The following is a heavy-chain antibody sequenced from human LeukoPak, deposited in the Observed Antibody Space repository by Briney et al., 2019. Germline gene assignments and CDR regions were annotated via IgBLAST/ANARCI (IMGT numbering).Heavy chain of an antibody. Sequence: AGGSLRLSCAASGFTFSDYYMSWIRQAPGKGLEWVSSISSSGTTIYYADSVKGRFTISRDNSKNSLYLQMNSLRAEDTAVYYFERGEYCGYDAFDNWGQGTLVTVSS. CDR1: GFTFSDYY. CDR2: ISSSGTTI. D-gene: IGHD5-12*01. CDR3: ERGEYCGYDAFDN. V-gene: IGHV3-11*01. J-gene: IGHJ4*02.